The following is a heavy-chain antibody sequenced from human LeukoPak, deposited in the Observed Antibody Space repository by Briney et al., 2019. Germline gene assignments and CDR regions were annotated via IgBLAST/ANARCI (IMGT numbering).Heavy chain of an antibody. V-gene: IGHV4-59*01. D-gene: IGHD5-12*01. CDR2: IYYSGST. Sequence: SQTLSLTCTVSGGSISSYYWSWIRQPPGKGLEWIGYIYYSGSTNYNPSLKSRVTISVDTSKNQFSLKLSSVTAADTAVYYCAKYSGYDLYFDYWGQGTLVTVSS. CDR1: GGSISSYY. CDR3: AKYSGYDLYFDY. J-gene: IGHJ4*02.